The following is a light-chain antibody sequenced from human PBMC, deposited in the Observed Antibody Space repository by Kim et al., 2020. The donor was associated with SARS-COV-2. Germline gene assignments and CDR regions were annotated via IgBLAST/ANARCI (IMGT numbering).Light chain of an antibody. CDR3: QQYGSSHPWT. CDR1: QSVSSSY. V-gene: IGKV3-20*01. CDR2: GAS. J-gene: IGKJ1*01. Sequence: EIVLTQSPGTLSLSPGERATLSCRASQSVSSSYLGWYQQKPGQAPRLLIYGASSRATGIPDRFSGSGSGTDFTLTISRLEPEDFAVYYCQQYGSSHPWTFGQGTKVDIK.